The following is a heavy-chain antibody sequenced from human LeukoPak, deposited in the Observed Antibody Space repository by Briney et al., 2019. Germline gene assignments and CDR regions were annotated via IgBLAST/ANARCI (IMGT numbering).Heavy chain of an antibody. CDR3: ARGVRGYYYFDY. CDR2: IYSGGST. Sequence: GGSLRLSCAASGFTFSSYGMHWVRQAPGKGLEWVSIIYSGGSTYYADSVKGRFTISRDNSKNTLYLQMNSLRAEDTAVYYCARGVRGYYYFDYWGQGTLVTVSS. V-gene: IGHV3-53*01. J-gene: IGHJ4*02. D-gene: IGHD3-10*02. CDR1: GFTFSSYG.